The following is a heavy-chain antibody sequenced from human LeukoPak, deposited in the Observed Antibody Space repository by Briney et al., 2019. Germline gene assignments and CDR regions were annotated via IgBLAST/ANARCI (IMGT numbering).Heavy chain of an antibody. Sequence: SGTLSLTCAVSGGSISSSNWWSWVRQPPGKGLEWIGEFYHGGNINYNPSLKSRVTISVDKSKNQFSLKLSSVTAADTAVYYCARNIVGAKAFDYWGQGTLVTVSS. CDR1: GGSISSSNW. V-gene: IGHV4-4*02. D-gene: IGHD1-26*01. CDR2: FYHGGNI. CDR3: ARNIVGAKAFDY. J-gene: IGHJ4*02.